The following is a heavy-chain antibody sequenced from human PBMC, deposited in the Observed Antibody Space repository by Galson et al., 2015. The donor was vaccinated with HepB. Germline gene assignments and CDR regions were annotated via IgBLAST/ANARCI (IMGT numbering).Heavy chain of an antibody. J-gene: IGHJ6*02. D-gene: IGHD1-14*01. CDR3: ARWSPEGTLYYYYGMDV. Sequence: SVKVSCKASGGTFSSYAITWVRQAPGQGLEWMGGIIPTFGTANYAQRFQGRVTIIADESTSTAYMELSSLRSEDTAVYFCARWSPEGTLYYYYGMDVWGQGTTVIVSS. CDR2: IIPTFGTA. V-gene: IGHV1-69*13. CDR1: GGTFSSYA.